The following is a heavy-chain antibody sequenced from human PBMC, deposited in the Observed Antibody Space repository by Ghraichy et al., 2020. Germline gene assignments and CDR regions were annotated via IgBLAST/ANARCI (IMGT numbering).Heavy chain of an antibody. J-gene: IGHJ4*02. CDR3: ARDGNYVGGRGYFDY. CDR2: INHSGST. D-gene: IGHD3-16*01. V-gene: IGHV4-34*01. Sequence: SQTLSLTCAVYGGSFSGYYWSWIRQPPGKGLEWIGEINHSGSTNYNPSLKSRVTISVDTSKNQFSLKLSSVTAADTAVYYCARDGNYVGGRGYFDYWGQGTLVTVSS. CDR1: GGSFSGYY.